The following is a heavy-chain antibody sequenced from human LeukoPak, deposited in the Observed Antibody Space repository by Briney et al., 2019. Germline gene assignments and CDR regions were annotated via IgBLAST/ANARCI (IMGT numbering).Heavy chain of an antibody. CDR1: GYTFTSYG. CDR2: ISAYNGNT. J-gene: IGHJ4*02. D-gene: IGHD6-13*01. V-gene: IGHV1-18*01. Sequence: GASVKASCKASGYTFTSYGISWVRQAPGQGLEWMGWISAYNGNTNYAQKLQGRVTMTTDTSTSTAYMELRSLRSDDTAVYYCARYRYSSSWDYFDYWGQGTLVTVSS. CDR3: ARYRYSSSWDYFDY.